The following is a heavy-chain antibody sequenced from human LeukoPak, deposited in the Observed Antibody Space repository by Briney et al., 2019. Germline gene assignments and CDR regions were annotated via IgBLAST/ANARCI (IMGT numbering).Heavy chain of an antibody. J-gene: IGHJ4*02. D-gene: IGHD2-21*02. Sequence: SETLSLTCTVSGGSISSYYWSWIRQPPGKGLEWIGYIYYSGSTNYNPSLKSRVTISVDTSKNQFSLKLSSVTAADTAVYYCAREVVTAQFDYWGQGTLVTVSS. V-gene: IGHV4-59*01. CDR1: GGSISSYY. CDR2: IYYSGST. CDR3: AREVVTAQFDY.